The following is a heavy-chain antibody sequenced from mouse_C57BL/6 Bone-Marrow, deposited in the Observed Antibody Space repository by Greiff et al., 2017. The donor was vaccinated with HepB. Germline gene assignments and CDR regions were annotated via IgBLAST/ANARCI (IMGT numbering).Heavy chain of an antibody. V-gene: IGHV1-7*01. Sequence: QVQLQQSGAELAKPGASVKLSCKASGYTFTSYWMHWVKQRPGQGLEWIGYINPSSGYTKYNQKFKDKATLTADKSSSTAYMQLISLTYEDSAVYYCASTTERDYYAMDYWGQGTSVTVSS. J-gene: IGHJ4*01. D-gene: IGHD1-1*01. CDR2: INPSSGYT. CDR3: ASTTERDYYAMDY. CDR1: GYTFTSYW.